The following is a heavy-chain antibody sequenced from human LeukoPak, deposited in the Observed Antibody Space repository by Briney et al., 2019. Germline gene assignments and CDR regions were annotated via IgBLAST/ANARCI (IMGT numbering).Heavy chain of an antibody. CDR1: GYTFTSCG. V-gene: IGHV1-8*02. CDR3: ARVRYGGGSCLDY. D-gene: IGHD2-15*01. CDR2: MNPNSGNT. Sequence: ASVKVSCKASGYTFTSCGISWVRQAPGQGLEWMGWMNPNSGNTGYAQKFQGRVTMTRNTSISTAYMELSSLRSEDTAVYYCARVRYGGGSCLDYWGQGTLVTVSS. J-gene: IGHJ4*02.